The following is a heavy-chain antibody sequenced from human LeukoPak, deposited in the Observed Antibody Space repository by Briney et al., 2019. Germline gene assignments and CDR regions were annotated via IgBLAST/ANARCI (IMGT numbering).Heavy chain of an antibody. D-gene: IGHD2-2*01. CDR2: INHSGGT. Sequence: KPSETLSLTCAVYGGSFSGYYWSWIRQPPGKGLEWIGEINHSGGTNYNPSVKSRVTISVDTSKNQFSLKLSSVTAADTAVYYCARQVKDIVVVPAAPRGYYYYYMDVWGKGTTVTISS. CDR1: GGSFSGYY. CDR3: ARQVKDIVVVPAAPRGYYYYYMDV. J-gene: IGHJ6*03. V-gene: IGHV4-34*01.